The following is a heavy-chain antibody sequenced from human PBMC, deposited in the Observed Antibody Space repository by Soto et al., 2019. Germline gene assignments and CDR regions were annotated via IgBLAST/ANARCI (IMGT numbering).Heavy chain of an antibody. CDR2: IYYSGST. CDR3: ARHGEDGLVVTATYFDY. CDR1: GGSISSSSYY. D-gene: IGHD2-21*02. Sequence: SETLSLTCTVSGGSISSSSYYWGWIRQPPGKGLEWIGSIYYSGSTYYNPSLKSRVTISVDTSKNQFSLKLSSVTAADTAVYYCARHGEDGLVVTATYFDYWGQGTLVTVSS. J-gene: IGHJ4*02. V-gene: IGHV4-39*01.